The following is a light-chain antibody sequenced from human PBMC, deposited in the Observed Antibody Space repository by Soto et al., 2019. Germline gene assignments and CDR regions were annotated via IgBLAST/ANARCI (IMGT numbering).Light chain of an antibody. V-gene: IGKV3-20*01. J-gene: IGKJ1*01. Sequence: EIVLTQSPGTLSLSPGERATLSCRASQGVTSKYITWYQQIPGQAPRIVIHGASSRAAGIPDRFSGSESGTDGTITISRLEPADGAVYYCQLFHRSPWTFGQGTMVDIK. CDR3: QLFHRSPWT. CDR2: GAS. CDR1: QGVTSKY.